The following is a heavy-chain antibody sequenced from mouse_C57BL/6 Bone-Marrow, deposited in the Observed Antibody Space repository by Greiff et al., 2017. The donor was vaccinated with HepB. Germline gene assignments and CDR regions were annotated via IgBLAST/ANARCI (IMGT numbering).Heavy chain of an antibody. J-gene: IGHJ2*01. CDR3: ARSGDGYPFDY. V-gene: IGHV1-52*01. CDR2: IDPSDSET. D-gene: IGHD2-3*01. CDR1: GYTFTSYW. Sequence: QVQLKESGAELVRPGSSVKLSCKASGYTFTSYWMHWVKQRPIQGLEWIGNIDPSDSETHYNQKFKDKATLTVDKSSSTAYMPLSSLTSEASAVYYCARSGDGYPFDYWGQGTTLTVSS.